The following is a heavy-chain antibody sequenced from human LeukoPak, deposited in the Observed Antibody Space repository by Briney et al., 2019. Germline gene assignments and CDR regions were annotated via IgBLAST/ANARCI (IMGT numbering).Heavy chain of an antibody. D-gene: IGHD3-3*01. CDR1: GFTFSSYW. CDR2: IKQDGSEK. V-gene: IGHV3-7*01. CDR3: ARDQYYDFWSSPADAFDI. J-gene: IGHJ3*02. Sequence: GGSLRLSCAASGFTFSSYWMSWVRQAPGKGLEWVANIKQDGSEKYYVDSVKGRFTISRDNAKNSLYLQMNSLRAEDTAVYYCARDQYYDFWSSPADAFDIWGQGTMVTVSS.